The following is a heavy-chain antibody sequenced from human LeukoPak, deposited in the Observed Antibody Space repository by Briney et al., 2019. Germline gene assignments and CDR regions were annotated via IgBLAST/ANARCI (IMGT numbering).Heavy chain of an antibody. CDR3: AKDGGGSMDY. CDR1: GFTFSSYG. J-gene: IGHJ4*02. CDR2: ISYDGSNK. D-gene: IGHD3-16*01. Sequence: GGSLRLSCAASGFTFSSYGMHWVRQAPGKGLEWVAVISYDGSNKYYADSVKGRFTISRDNSKNTLYLQMNSLRAEDTAVDYCAKDGGGSMDYWGQGTLVTVSS. V-gene: IGHV3-30*18.